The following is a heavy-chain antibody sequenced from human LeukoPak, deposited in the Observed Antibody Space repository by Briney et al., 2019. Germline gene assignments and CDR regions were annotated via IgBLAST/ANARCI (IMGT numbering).Heavy chain of an antibody. CDR3: ARGRTGYPNWFDP. CDR1: GGSFSGYY. CDR2: INHSGST. Sequence: SETLSLTCAVYGGSFSGYYWSWIRQPPGKGLEWIGEINHSGSTNYNPSLKSRVTIPVDTSKNQFSLKLSSVTAADTAVYYCARGRTGYPNWFDPWGQGTLVTVSS. J-gene: IGHJ5*02. V-gene: IGHV4-34*01. D-gene: IGHD3/OR15-3a*01.